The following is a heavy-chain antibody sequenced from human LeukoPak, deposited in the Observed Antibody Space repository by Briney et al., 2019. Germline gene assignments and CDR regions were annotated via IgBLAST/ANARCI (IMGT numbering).Heavy chain of an antibody. D-gene: IGHD3-10*01. J-gene: IGHJ4*02. CDR2: ISGSGTAI. Sequence: GSLRLSCAASGFTFSSYGMHWVRQAPGKGLEWVSYISGSGTAIYYADSVKGRFTISRDNAKNSLYLQMNSLRAEDTAVYYCARDQRGVRGVIDYWGQGTLVTVSS. CDR1: GFTFSSYG. V-gene: IGHV3-48*04. CDR3: ARDQRGVRGVIDY.